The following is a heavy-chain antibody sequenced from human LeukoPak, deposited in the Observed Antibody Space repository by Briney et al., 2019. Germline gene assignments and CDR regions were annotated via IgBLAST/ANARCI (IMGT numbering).Heavy chain of an antibody. CDR2: ISGSGGST. V-gene: IGHV3-23*01. CDR3: AKVRYYDFWPDGMDV. CDR1: EFTFSSYA. J-gene: IGHJ6*02. Sequence: PGGSLRLSCPASEFTFSSYAMSWVRQAPGKGLEWVSAISGSGGSTYYADSVKGRFTISRDNSKNTLYLQMNSLRAEDTAVYYCAKVRYYDFWPDGMDVWGQGTTVTVSS. D-gene: IGHD3-3*01.